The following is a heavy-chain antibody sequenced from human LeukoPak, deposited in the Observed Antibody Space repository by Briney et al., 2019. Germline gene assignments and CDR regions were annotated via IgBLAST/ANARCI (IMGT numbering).Heavy chain of an antibody. Sequence: GASVEVSCKASGYTFTGYYMHWVRQAPGQGLEWMGWINPNSGGTNYAQKFQGRVTMTRDTSISTAYMELSRLRSDDTAVYYCARDLNPSPSGGTLYWYFDLWGRGTLVTVSS. J-gene: IGHJ2*01. CDR3: ARDLNPSPSGGTLYWYFDL. V-gene: IGHV1-2*02. D-gene: IGHD3-10*01. CDR1: GYTFTGYY. CDR2: INPNSGGT.